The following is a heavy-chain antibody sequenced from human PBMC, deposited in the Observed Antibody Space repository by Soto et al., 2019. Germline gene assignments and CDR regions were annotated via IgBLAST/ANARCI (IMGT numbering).Heavy chain of an antibody. CDR3: ARDRRAYGGGGTCEGHENLSDP. Sequence: PSETLSLTCSVSGVSISRYYWSWTRQPPGKGLEWMGYPSYDGSPGYSPSLKSRVTMAVDTSKNQVSLELNSVTAADTAVYYCARDRRAYGGGGTCEGHENLSDPCGQRSLVTVS. CDR1: GVSISRYY. J-gene: IGHJ5*01. D-gene: IGHD3-16*01. V-gene: IGHV4-59*01. CDR2: PSYDGSP.